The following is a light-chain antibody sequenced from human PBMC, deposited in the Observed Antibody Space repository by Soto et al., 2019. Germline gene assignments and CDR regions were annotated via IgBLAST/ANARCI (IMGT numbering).Light chain of an antibody. CDR2: LNNDGSH. CDR1: SGHSSYA. Sequence: QSVLTQSPSASASLGASVKLTCTLSSGHSSYAIAWHQQQPEKGPRYLMKLNNDGSHSKGDGIPDRFSGSSSGAERYLTISSRQSEDEADYYCQTWGTGTWVFGGGTQLTVL. CDR3: QTWGTGTWV. V-gene: IGLV4-69*01. J-gene: IGLJ3*02.